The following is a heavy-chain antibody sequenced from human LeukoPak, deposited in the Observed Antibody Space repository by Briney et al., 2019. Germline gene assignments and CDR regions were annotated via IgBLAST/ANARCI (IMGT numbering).Heavy chain of an antibody. J-gene: IGHJ4*02. CDR3: ARNNSNGFDF. CDR2: IFQCVST. CDR1: GYSISGGYY. D-gene: IGHD6-19*01. Sequence: KPSETLSLTCTVSGYSISGGYYWGCIRQPPGKGLEWIGTIFQCVSTYYNPSLQSRDTTSVDTSKNQFSLKLSSVTAADTAVYYCARNNSNGFDFWSQGTLVTVSS. V-gene: IGHV4-38-2*02.